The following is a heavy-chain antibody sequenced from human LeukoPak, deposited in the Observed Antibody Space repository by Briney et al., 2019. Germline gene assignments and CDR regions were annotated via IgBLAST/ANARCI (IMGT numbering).Heavy chain of an antibody. CDR3: ARDYYDSSGYYPDFDY. CDR1: GYTFTGYE. D-gene: IGHD3-22*01. CDR2: INPNSGGT. Sequence: ASVKVSCKASGYTFTGYEMHWVRQAPGQGLEWMGWINPNSGGTNYAQKFQGRVTMTRDTSISTAYMELSRLRSDDTAVYYCARDYYDSSGYYPDFDYWGQGTLVTVSS. V-gene: IGHV1-2*02. J-gene: IGHJ4*02.